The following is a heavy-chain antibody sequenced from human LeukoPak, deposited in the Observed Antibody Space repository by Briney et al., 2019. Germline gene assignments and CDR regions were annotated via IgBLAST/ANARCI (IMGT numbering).Heavy chain of an antibody. CDR3: ARQWPTAFDY. D-gene: IGHD1-26*01. Sequence: SETLSLTCTVSGGSISSSRDYWAWLRQPPGKGLEWIANIYYSGSTYYSPSLKSRVTISVDTSKNQFSLKLRSVTAADTAVYYCARQWPTAFDYWGQGTLVTVSS. CDR2: IYYSGST. J-gene: IGHJ4*02. V-gene: IGHV4-39*01. CDR1: GGSISSSRDY.